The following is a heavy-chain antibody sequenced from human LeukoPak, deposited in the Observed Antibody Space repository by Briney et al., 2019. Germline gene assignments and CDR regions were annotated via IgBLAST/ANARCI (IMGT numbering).Heavy chain of an antibody. J-gene: IGHJ3*02. D-gene: IGHD5-12*01. V-gene: IGHV1-18*01. CDR1: GYTFTSYG. CDR3: ARDRLSGYDGRAFDI. Sequence: ASVKVSCKASGYTFTSYGISWVRQAPGQGLEWMGWISAYNGNTNYAQKLQGRVTMTTDTSTSTAYMELRSLRSDDTAVYYCARDRLSGYDGRAFDIWGQGTMVTVSS. CDR2: ISAYNGNT.